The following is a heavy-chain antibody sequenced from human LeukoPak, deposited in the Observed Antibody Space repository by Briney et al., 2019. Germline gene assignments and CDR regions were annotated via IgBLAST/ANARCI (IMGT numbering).Heavy chain of an antibody. V-gene: IGHV4-59*08. CDR3: AATRYNWNDPGYYFDY. Sequence: PSETLSLTCTVSGGSIGSYYWSWIRQPPGKGLEWIGYIYYSGSSNYNPALKSRVTMSVDTSKNQFSLKLSSVTAADTAVYYCAATRYNWNDPGYYFDYWGQGTLVTVSS. J-gene: IGHJ4*02. D-gene: IGHD1-20*01. CDR2: IYYSGSS. CDR1: GGSIGSYY.